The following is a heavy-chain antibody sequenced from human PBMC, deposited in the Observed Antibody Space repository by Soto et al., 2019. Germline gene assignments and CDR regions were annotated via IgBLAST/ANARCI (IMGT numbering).Heavy chain of an antibody. J-gene: IGHJ3*02. CDR1: GFTFSIYE. D-gene: IGHD3-22*01. V-gene: IGHV3-48*03. Sequence: GSLRLSCAASGFTFSIYEMNWVRQAPGKGLEWVSYISSSGSTIYYADSVKGRFTISRGNAKNSLYLQMNSLRAEDTAVYYCARGSDXYDSSGYYWGPDDAFDIWGQGTMVTVSS. CDR3: ARGSDXYDSSGYYWGPDDAFDI. CDR2: ISSSGSTI.